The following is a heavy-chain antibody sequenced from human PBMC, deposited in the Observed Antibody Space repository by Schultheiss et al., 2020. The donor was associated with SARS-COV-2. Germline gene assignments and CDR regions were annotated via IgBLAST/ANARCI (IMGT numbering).Heavy chain of an antibody. CDR2: IYTSGST. V-gene: IGHV4-4*07. Sequence: SETLSLTCTVSGGSISSYYWSWIRQPAGKGLEWIGRIYTSGSTNYNPSLKSRVTMSVDTSKNQFSLKLSSVTAADTAVYYCARGLGIAARLDWFDPWGQGTLVTVSS. J-gene: IGHJ5*02. CDR1: GGSISSYY. CDR3: ARGLGIAARLDWFDP. D-gene: IGHD6-6*01.